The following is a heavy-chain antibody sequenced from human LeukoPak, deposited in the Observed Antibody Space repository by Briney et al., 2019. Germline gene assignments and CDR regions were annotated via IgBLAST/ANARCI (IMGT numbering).Heavy chain of an antibody. CDR1: GDSISYFY. D-gene: IGHD3-10*01. CDR2: IYYSGST. Sequence: PSETLSLTCSVSGDSISYFYWSWIRQPPGKGLEWIGYIYYSGSTNYNPSLKSRVTISVDTSKNQFSLKMSSVTAADTAVYYCARGLSAHGSGSYYPWGYYYYMDVWGKGTTVTISS. V-gene: IGHV4-59*01. J-gene: IGHJ6*03. CDR3: ARGLSAHGSGSYYPWGYYYYMDV.